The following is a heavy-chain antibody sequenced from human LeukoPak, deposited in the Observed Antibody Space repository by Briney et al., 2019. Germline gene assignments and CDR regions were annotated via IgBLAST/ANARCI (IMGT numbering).Heavy chain of an antibody. CDR2: ISVYNGNT. D-gene: IGHD6-6*01. J-gene: IGHJ4*02. CDR1: VYTFITYG. CDR3: ARDHIAVRPGHVDY. Sequence: ASVKVSCTASVYTFITYGINWVRQAPGQGLEWMGWISVYNGNTKYAEKFQGRVTMTTDTSTSTAYMELRSLRSDDTAMYYCARDHIAVRPGHVDYWGQGTLVTVSS. V-gene: IGHV1-18*01.